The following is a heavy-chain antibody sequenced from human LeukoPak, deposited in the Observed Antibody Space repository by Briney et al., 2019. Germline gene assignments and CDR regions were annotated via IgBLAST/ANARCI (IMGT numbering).Heavy chain of an antibody. Sequence: ASVKVSCKASGYTFTGYYMHWVRQAPGQGLEWMGRINPNSGGTNYAKKFQGRVTMTRDTSISTAYMELSRLRSDDTAVYYCAQMATMENVDYWGQGTLVTVSS. CDR2: INPNSGGT. J-gene: IGHJ4*02. CDR1: GYTFTGYY. V-gene: IGHV1-2*06. CDR3: AQMATMENVDY. D-gene: IGHD5-24*01.